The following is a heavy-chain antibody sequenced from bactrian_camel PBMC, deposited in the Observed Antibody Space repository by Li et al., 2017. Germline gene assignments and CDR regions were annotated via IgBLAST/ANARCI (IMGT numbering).Heavy chain of an antibody. D-gene: IGHD5*01. J-gene: IGHJ4*01. V-gene: IGHV3S28*01. CDR1: GSTYTHSTFY. CDR2: IRTGRGVT. CDR3: AVDYNSLRGWRITEYNY. Sequence: QLVESGGGSVQAGGSLRLSCAASGSTYTHSTFYMCMGWFRQAPGKEREGVAAIRTGRGVTYYADSVKGRFTISQDNAKNTLYLQMNSLTHEDTAMYYCAVDYNSLRGWRITEYNYRGQGTQVTVS.